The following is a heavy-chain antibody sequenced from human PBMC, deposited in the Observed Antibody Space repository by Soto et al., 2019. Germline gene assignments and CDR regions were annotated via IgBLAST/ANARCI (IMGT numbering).Heavy chain of an antibody. D-gene: IGHD5-12*01. Sequence: SVKVSCKASGGTFSSYAISWVRQAPGQGLEWMGGIIPIFGTANYAQKFQGRVTITADESTSTAYMELSSLRSEDTAVYYCAREGRDGYNLDYWGQGTLVTVYS. V-gene: IGHV1-69*13. CDR1: GGTFSSYA. J-gene: IGHJ4*02. CDR2: IIPIFGTA. CDR3: AREGRDGYNLDY.